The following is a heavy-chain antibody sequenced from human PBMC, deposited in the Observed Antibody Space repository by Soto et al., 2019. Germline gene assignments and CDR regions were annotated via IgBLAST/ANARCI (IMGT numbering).Heavy chain of an antibody. CDR2: IYSSGST. V-gene: IGHV4-39*01. D-gene: IGHD6-6*01. CDR3: ARHGGPGIAARPNP. J-gene: IGHJ5*02. Sequence: SGTLSPTRPVSAASLSRGNYYLGWVRPPPGKGLDWIGSIYSSGSTYYNPSLKSRVTISVDTSKNQFSLKLSSVTAADTAVYYCARHGGPGIAARPNPWGQGTLVTVSS. CDR1: AASLSRGNYY.